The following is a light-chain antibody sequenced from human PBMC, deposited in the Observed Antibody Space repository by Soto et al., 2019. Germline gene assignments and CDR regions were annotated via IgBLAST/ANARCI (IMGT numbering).Light chain of an antibody. J-gene: IGKJ5*01. CDR1: QGISSY. CDR2: AAS. V-gene: IGKV1-9*01. CDR3: QQLLSYTIT. Sequence: DIQLTQSPSFLAASVGGRCNLTCRASQGISSYLAWYQQKPGKAPKVLIYAASTLQSGVPLRFSGSGSGTSFTLTISSLQTEDFATYYCQQLLSYTITFGQGTRLEIK.